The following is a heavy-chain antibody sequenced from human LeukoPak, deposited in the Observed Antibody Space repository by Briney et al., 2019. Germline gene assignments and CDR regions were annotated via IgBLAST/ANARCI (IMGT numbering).Heavy chain of an antibody. CDR2: IYYWGST. J-gene: IGHJ5*02. V-gene: IGHV4-59*08. Sequence: SDTLSLTCTVCGGSISTYYWMWMRQPPGKGREGIGYIYYWGSTYYNPSLKRRVTMSVDTSQNQFSLNLNSVTAADTAVYYCARSKEQQLLNWLAPWGQGTLVTVSS. CDR1: GGSISTYY. D-gene: IGHD6-13*01. CDR3: ARSKEQQLLNWLAP.